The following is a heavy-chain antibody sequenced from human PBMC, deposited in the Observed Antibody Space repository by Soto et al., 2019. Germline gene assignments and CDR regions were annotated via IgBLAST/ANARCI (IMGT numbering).Heavy chain of an antibody. CDR3: ARGRSTGYSSSWYHFDY. CDR1: GGSISSYY. V-gene: IGHV4-59*07. CDR2: IYYSGST. D-gene: IGHD6-13*01. Sequence: SDTLSLTCTVSGGSISSYYWTWIRQPPGKGLEWIGYIYYSGSTNYNPSLKSRVTISVDTSKNQFSLKLSSVTAADTAVYYCARGRSTGYSSSWYHFDYWGQGTLVTVSS. J-gene: IGHJ4*02.